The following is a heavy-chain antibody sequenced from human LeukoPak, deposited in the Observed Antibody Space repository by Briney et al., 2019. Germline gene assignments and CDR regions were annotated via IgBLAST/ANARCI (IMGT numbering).Heavy chain of an antibody. CDR2: ISWNSGSI. CDR3: AKELVYCSSSSCYPRGFDY. J-gene: IGHJ4*02. V-gene: IGHV3-9*01. D-gene: IGHD2-2*01. CDR1: GFTFDDYA. Sequence: GGSLRLFCAASGFTFDDYAMHWVRQAPGKGLEWVSGISWNSGSIGYADSVKGRFTISRDNAKNSLYLQMNSLRAEDTALYYCAKELVYCSSSSCYPRGFDYWGQGTLVTVSS.